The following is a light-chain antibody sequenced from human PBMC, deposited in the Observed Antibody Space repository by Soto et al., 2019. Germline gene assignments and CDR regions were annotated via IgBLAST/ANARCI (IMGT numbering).Light chain of an antibody. CDR3: SSYTSSSSYV. CDR1: SSDVGGYNY. CDR2: EVR. Sequence: QSALTQPASVSGPPGQSITISCTRTSSDVGGYNYVSWYQQHPGKAPKLMIYEVRNRPSWVSNRFSGSTSVTTASLTISGLQVEEEADYYCSSYTSSSSYVFGTGTKVTVL. J-gene: IGLJ1*01. V-gene: IGLV2-14*01.